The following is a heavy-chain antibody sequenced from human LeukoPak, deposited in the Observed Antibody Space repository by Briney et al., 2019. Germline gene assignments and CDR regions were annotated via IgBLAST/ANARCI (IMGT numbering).Heavy chain of an antibody. Sequence: SVKVSCKASGGTFSSYAISWVRQAPGQGLEWMGGIIPIFGTANYAQKFQGRVTITADESTSTAHMELSSLRSEDTAVYYCARACGPAGGYFDYWGQGTLVTVSS. CDR1: GGTFSSYA. V-gene: IGHV1-69*13. CDR2: IIPIFGTA. D-gene: IGHD3-16*01. CDR3: ARACGPAGGYFDY. J-gene: IGHJ4*02.